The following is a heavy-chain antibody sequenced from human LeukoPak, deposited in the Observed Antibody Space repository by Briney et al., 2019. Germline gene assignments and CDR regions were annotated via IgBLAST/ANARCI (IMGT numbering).Heavy chain of an antibody. V-gene: IGHV1-18*01. CDR1: GYTFTSYA. CDR2: ISAYNGNI. CDR3: ARRIAAAGSQGYYYMDV. Sequence: ASVKVSCKASGYTFTSYAISWVRQAPGQGPEWMGWISAYNGNIDYAQKFQGRVTMTTDTSTSKDYMELRSLRSDDTAVYYCARRIAAAGSQGYYYMDVWGKGTTVTVSS. J-gene: IGHJ6*03. D-gene: IGHD6-13*01.